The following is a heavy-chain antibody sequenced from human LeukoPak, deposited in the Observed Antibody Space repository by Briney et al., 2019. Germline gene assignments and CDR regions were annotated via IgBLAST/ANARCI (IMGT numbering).Heavy chain of an antibody. V-gene: IGHV3-23*01. D-gene: IGHD3-22*01. CDR1: GFTFSSYA. CDR2: ISGSGGST. J-gene: IGHJ4*02. CDR3: ARDIYYDSSGYYGSVY. Sequence: TGGSLRLSCAASGFTFSSYAMSWVRQAPGKGLEWVSVISGSGGSTNYADSVKGRFTISRVNSKNTLYLQMNSLRAEDTAVYYCARDIYYDSSGYYGSVYWGQGTLVTVSS.